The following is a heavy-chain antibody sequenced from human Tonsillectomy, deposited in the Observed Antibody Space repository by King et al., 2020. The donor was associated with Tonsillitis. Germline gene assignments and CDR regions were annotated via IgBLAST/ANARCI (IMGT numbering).Heavy chain of an antibody. CDR3: ARTAAFDI. CDR2: IYSGGST. Sequence: VQLVESGGGLIQPGGSLRLSCATSGFTVSSNYMSWVRQAPGKGLEWGSVIYSGGSTYYADSVKGRFTISRDNSKNTLYLQMNSLGAEDTVVYHFARTAAFDIWGQGTMVTVSS. CDR1: GFTVSSNY. V-gene: IGHV3-53*01. J-gene: IGHJ3*02.